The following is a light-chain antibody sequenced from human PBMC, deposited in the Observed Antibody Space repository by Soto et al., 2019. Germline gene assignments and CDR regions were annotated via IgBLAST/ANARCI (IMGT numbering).Light chain of an antibody. J-gene: IGKJ1*01. Sequence: ELVMTQSPGTLSVSLGERATLSCRASQNIRNNLAWYQQKPGQAPRLLIYGASTRATGIPARFSGSGSGTEFTLIISSLQSEDSAVYYCQQYNSWLWTFGQGTKVDIK. CDR3: QQYNSWLWT. CDR1: QNIRNN. V-gene: IGKV3-15*01. CDR2: GAS.